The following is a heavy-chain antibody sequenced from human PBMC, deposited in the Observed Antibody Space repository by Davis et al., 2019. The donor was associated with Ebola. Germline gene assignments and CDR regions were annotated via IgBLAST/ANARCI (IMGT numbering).Heavy chain of an antibody. J-gene: IGHJ5*02. CDR1: GGSISSYY. CDR2: IYYSGST. D-gene: IGHD3-10*01. CDR3: ARVSRRYGSGSYYSGTNWFDP. Sequence: PSETLSLTCTVSGGSISSYYWSWIRQPPGKGLEWIGYIYYSGSTNYNPSLKSRVTISVDTSKNQFSLKLSSVTAADTAVYYCARVSRRYGSGSYYSGTNWFDPWGQGTLVTVSS. V-gene: IGHV4-59*01.